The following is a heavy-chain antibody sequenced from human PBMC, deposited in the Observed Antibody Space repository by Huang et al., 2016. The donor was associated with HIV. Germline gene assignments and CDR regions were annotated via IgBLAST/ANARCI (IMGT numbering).Heavy chain of an antibody. CDR3: TRLGIHTARVDY. V-gene: IGHV3-73*02. J-gene: IGHJ4*02. CDR1: GFTFSGSA. D-gene: IGHD5-18*01. CDR2: IRSKANSYAT. Sequence: EVQLVESGGGLVQPGGSLKLSCAASGFTFSGSAMHWVRQASGKGVEGVGRIRSKANSYATAYAASVKGRFTISRDESKNTAYLQMNSLKTEDTAVYYCTRLGIHTARVDYWGQGTLVTVSS.